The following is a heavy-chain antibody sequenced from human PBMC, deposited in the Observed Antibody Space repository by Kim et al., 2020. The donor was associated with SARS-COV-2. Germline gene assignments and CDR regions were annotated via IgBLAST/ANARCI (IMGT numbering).Heavy chain of an antibody. CDR1: GFTFTRYW. D-gene: IGHD6-13*01. V-gene: IGHV3-7*01. J-gene: IGHJ6*02. Sequence: GGSLRLSCAASGFTFTRYWMDWVRQAPGKGLEWVANIKQDGSETYYVDSVKGRFTISRDNAKNSVSLQMNSLRAEDTAVYYCGREMIAAAGCPWGTDVWGQGTTVIVSS. CDR3: GREMIAAAGCPWGTDV. CDR2: IKQDGSET.